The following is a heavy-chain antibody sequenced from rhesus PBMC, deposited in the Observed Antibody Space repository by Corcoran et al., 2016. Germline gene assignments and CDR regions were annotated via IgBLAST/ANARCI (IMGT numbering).Heavy chain of an antibody. CDR1: GFSLTTSGMG. J-gene: IGHJ4*01. CDR2: LYWDDDK. V-gene: IGHV2-1*01. D-gene: IGHD2-21*01. CDR3: ARRRVVVAASFDY. Sequence: QVTLKESGPALVKPTQTLTLTCTFSGFSLTTSGMGVGWIRQHPGKTREWLAHLYWDDDKRYSTSLKSRLTISKDTSKNQVVLTMTNMDPVDTATYYCARRRVVVAASFDYWGQGVLVTVSS.